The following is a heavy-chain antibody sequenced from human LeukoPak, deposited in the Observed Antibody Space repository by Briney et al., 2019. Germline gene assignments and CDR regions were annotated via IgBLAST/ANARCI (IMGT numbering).Heavy chain of an antibody. V-gene: IGHV4-4*07. CDR2: IYASGNT. CDR1: GGTISSYY. Sequence: PSETLSLTCTVSGGTISSYYWSWVRQPAGKGLEWIGRIYASGNTNYNPSLKGRVTMTIETSKNQFSLNLSSVTAADTAVYYCARGRGSSWYYFDSWGQGTPVTISS. D-gene: IGHD6-13*01. CDR3: ARGRGSSWYYFDS. J-gene: IGHJ4*02.